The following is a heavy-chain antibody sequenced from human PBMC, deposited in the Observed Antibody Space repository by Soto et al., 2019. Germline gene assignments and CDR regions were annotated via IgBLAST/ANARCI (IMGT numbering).Heavy chain of an antibody. CDR1: GFIFSNSA. CDR2: ISYDGNNK. D-gene: IGHD3-22*01. CDR3: AREVASYDRSGFFDY. V-gene: IGHV3-30-3*01. J-gene: IGHJ4*02. Sequence: GGSLRLSCAGSGFIFSNSAFHWVRQAPGKGLEWVALISYDGNNKYYADSVKGRFTISRDNSKNTLYLQMHSLRADDTAVYYCAREVASYDRSGFFDYWGQGALVTVSS.